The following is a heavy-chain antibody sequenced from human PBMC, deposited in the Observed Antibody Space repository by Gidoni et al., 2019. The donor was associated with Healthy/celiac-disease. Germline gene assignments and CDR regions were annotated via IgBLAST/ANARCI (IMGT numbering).Heavy chain of an antibody. CDR2: IRSSGSTI. CDR1: GFTFSSYE. J-gene: IGHJ4*02. Sequence: EVQLVESGGGLVQPGGSLRLSCAASGFTFSSYEMNWVRQAPGKGLEGVSYIRSSGSTIYYADSVKGRFTISRDNAKNSLYLQMNSLRAEDTAVYYCASNYDFWSGYSVYWGQGTLVTVSS. D-gene: IGHD3-3*01. V-gene: IGHV3-48*03. CDR3: ASNYDFWSGYSVY.